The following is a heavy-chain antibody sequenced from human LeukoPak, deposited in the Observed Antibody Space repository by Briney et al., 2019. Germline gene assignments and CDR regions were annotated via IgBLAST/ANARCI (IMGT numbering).Heavy chain of an antibody. CDR1: GYTFTSYG. V-gene: IGHV1-18*01. D-gene: IGHD2-2*01. J-gene: IGHJ6*03. Sequence: ASVKVSCKASGYTFTSYGISWVRQAPGQGLEWMGWISAYNGNTNYAQKLQGRVTMTTDTSTSTAYMELRSLRPDDTAVYYCARVVVPAANYYYYYYMDVWGKGTTVTVSS. CDR3: ARVVVPAANYYYYYYMDV. CDR2: ISAYNGNT.